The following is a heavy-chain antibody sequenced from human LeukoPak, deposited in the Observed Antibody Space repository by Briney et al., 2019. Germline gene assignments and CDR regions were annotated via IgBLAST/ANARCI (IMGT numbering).Heavy chain of an antibody. Sequence: PGGSLRLSCAASGFTFSGSAMHWVRQASGKGLEWVGRIRSKANSYATAYAASVKGRFTISRGDSKNTAYLQMNSLKTEDTAVYYCTRPYCSSTSCPEYNWFDPWGQGTLVTVSS. CDR3: TRPYCSSTSCPEYNWFDP. D-gene: IGHD2-2*01. J-gene: IGHJ5*02. V-gene: IGHV3-73*01. CDR2: IRSKANSYAT. CDR1: GFTFSGSA.